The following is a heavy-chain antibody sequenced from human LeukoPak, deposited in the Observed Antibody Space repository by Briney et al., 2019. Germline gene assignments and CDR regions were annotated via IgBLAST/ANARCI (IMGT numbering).Heavy chain of an antibody. CDR1: GFIFSNYG. Sequence: GGSLRLSCAASGFIFSNYGMNWVRQAPGKGLEWVAAISASGSATSYADSVRGRFTISRDDSKSTTYLQMNSLRAEDTAVFYCAKDPYLRDFWSGYFDYWGQGIPVTVSS. CDR3: AKDPYLRDFWSGYFDY. J-gene: IGHJ4*02. V-gene: IGHV3-23*01. D-gene: IGHD3-3*01. CDR2: ISASGSAT.